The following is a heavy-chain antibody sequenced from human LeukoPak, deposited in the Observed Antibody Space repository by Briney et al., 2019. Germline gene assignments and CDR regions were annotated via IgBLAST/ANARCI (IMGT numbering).Heavy chain of an antibody. Sequence: ASVKVSCKTSGFTFYAYGIAWVRQAPGHGPEWMGWISNHNGNTKYAQKFQDRITVTTETSTGTASMELRSLKPDDTGIYYCTRGVALATVYYFDFWGRGTQVTVAS. CDR3: TRGVALATVYYFDF. CDR1: GFTFYAYG. J-gene: IGHJ4*02. D-gene: IGHD3-10*01. CDR2: ISNHNGNT. V-gene: IGHV1-18*04.